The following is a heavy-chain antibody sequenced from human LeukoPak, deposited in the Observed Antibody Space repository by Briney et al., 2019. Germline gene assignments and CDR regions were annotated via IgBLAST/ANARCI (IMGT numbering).Heavy chain of an antibody. CDR3: ARAPRSWGFDY. Sequence: SVKVSCKASGGTFSSYAISWVRQAPGQGLEWMGGIIPIFGTANYAQKFQGRVTLTRSASINTAYMELTNLRSEDTAVYYCARAPRSWGFDYWGQGTQVTVSS. J-gene: IGHJ4*02. CDR1: GGTFSSYA. CDR2: IIPIFGTA. D-gene: IGHD7-27*01. V-gene: IGHV1-69*05.